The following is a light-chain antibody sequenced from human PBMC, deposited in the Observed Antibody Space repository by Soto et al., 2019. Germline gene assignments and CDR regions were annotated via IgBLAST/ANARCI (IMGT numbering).Light chain of an antibody. CDR2: KAS. J-gene: IGKJ4*01. V-gene: IGKV1-5*03. CDR3: QQYNTYS. CDR1: QSISSW. Sequence: DIQMTQSPSTLSASVGDRVTITCRASQSISSWLGWYQQKPGKAPKLLIYKASTLESGVPSRFSGSGAGTEFTLTISSLQPDDFATYYCQQYNTYSFGGGTKVEIK.